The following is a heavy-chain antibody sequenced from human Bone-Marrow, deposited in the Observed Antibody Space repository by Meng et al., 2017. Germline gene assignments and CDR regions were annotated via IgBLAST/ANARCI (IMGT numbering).Heavy chain of an antibody. CDR2: IYYSGST. J-gene: IGHJ6*01. CDR3: AREQLVVVPAATRDYYYYYGMDV. V-gene: IGHV4-59*01. Sequence: SETLSLTCTVSGGSISSYYWSWIRQPPGKGLEWIGYIYYSGSTNYNPSLKSRVTISVDTSKNQFSLKLSSVTAADTAVYYCAREQLVVVPAATRDYYYYYGMDVWGQGTTVTVS. CDR1: GGSISSYY. D-gene: IGHD2-2*01.